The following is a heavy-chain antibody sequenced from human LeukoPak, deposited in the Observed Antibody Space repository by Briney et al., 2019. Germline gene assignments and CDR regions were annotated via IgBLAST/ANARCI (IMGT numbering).Heavy chain of an antibody. CDR2: INPSGGST. CDR3: ARGPLNDYGGNSAAFDI. J-gene: IGHJ3*02. Sequence: GASVKVSCKASGYTFTSYYMHWVRQAPGQGLEWMGIINPSGGSTSYAQKFQGRVTMTRDTSTSTVYMELSSLRSEDTAVYYCARGPLNDYGGNSAAFDIWGQGTMVTVSS. D-gene: IGHD4-23*01. V-gene: IGHV1-46*01. CDR1: GYTFTSYY.